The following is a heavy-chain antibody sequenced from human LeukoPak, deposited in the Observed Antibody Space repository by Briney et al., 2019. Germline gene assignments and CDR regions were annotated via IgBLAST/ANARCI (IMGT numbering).Heavy chain of an antibody. CDR2: ISDNGHTT. V-gene: IGHV3-23*01. D-gene: IGHD5-24*01. Sequence: GGSLRLSCAASGFTVSSNYMSWVRQAPGKGLEWVSTISDNGHTTVYTDSVKGRFTISRDNSKNTLYLQMNSLRAEDTAVYYCANWLHAHFDYWGQGTLVTVSS. J-gene: IGHJ4*02. CDR1: GFTVSSNY. CDR3: ANWLHAHFDY.